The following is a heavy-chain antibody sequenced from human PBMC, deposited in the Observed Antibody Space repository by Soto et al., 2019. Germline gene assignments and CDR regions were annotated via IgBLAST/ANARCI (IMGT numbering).Heavy chain of an antibody. D-gene: IGHD3-16*02. J-gene: IGHJ6*02. V-gene: IGHV1-18*01. CDR3: ARDRSRSHYFYYVMDF. Sequence: GASVKVSCKSSGGTFSNSAISWVRQAPGQGLEWMGWISPYNNNTNYAQKLQGRVTMTTDTSTSTAYMDLRSLRSDDTAVYYCARDRSRSHYFYYVMDFWGQGTTVTVSS. CDR1: GGTFSNSA. CDR2: ISPYNNNT.